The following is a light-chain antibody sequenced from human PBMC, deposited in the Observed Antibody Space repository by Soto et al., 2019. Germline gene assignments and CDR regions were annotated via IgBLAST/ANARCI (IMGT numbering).Light chain of an antibody. Sequence: QSALTQPASVSGSPGQSITISCAGTGGDIGAYNYVSWYQQHPGKAPKLMIYEVIRRPSGISNRFSGSKSGNTASLTISTLQAEDEADYYCSSYTTRSTLVFGGGTKLTVL. V-gene: IGLV2-14*01. CDR1: GGDIGAYNY. J-gene: IGLJ3*02. CDR3: SSYTTRSTLV. CDR2: EVI.